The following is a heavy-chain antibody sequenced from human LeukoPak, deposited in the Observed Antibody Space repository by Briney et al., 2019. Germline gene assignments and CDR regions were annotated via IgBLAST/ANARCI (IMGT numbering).Heavy chain of an antibody. CDR2: INPRGGIT. J-gene: IGHJ5*02. CDR3: ARAPVVGATLEGWFDP. D-gene: IGHD1-26*01. V-gene: IGHV1-46*01. CDR1: RDTFTRYY. Sequence: ASVKVSCKASRDTFTRYYMHAVRQSPRHRLKWLGIINPRGGITSYAHKLQARVTMTRDMSTSTVYMELSRLRSEDTAVSYCARAPVVGATLEGWFDPWGQGTLVTVSS.